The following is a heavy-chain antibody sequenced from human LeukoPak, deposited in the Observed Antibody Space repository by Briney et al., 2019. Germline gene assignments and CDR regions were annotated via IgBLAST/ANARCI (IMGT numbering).Heavy chain of an antibody. D-gene: IGHD2-15*01. V-gene: IGHV1-2*02. Sequence: ASVNVSCKSSVHTFTGYYMHWVRRAPGQGLEWMGWINPNSGDTNYAQKFQGRVTMTRDTSISTAYMELSRLTSDDTTVYYCARRVAATPCHWFDPWGQGTLVTVSS. CDR1: VHTFTGYY. J-gene: IGHJ5*02. CDR3: ARRVAATPCHWFDP. CDR2: INPNSGDT.